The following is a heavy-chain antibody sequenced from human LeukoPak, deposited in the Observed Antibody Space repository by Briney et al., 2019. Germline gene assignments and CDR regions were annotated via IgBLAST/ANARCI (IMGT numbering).Heavy chain of an antibody. D-gene: IGHD6-19*01. CDR2: ISGSGDNT. Sequence: GGSLKLSCAASGFSLSSYAMSWVRQAPGKGLEWVSSISGSGDNTYYAESVKGRFTISRDNSKNTLFLQMNSLRAEDTAVFYCAKRSGYTTGWFFDFWGQGTLVTVSS. V-gene: IGHV3-23*01. CDR3: AKRSGYTTGWFFDF. CDR1: GFSLSSYA. J-gene: IGHJ4*02.